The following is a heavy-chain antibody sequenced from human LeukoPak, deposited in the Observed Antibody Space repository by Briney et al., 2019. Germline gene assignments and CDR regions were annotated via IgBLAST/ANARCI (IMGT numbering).Heavy chain of an antibody. D-gene: IGHD5-24*01. CDR3: AKDIGVGGYNRPYYYYYGMDV. CDR2: ISWNSGSI. Sequence: GGSLRLSCAASGFTFEDYAMHWVRQAPGKGLEWVSGISWNSGSIGYADSVKGRFTISRDNAKNSLYLQMNSLRAEDTALYYCAKDIGVGGYNRPYYYYYGMDVWGQGTTVTVSS. CDR1: GFTFEDYA. V-gene: IGHV3-9*01. J-gene: IGHJ6*02.